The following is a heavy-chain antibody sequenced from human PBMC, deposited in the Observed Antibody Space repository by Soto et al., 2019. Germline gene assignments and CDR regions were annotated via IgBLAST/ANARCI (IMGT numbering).Heavy chain of an antibody. J-gene: IGHJ4*02. V-gene: IGHV4-59*12. CDR2: IYYSGST. D-gene: IGHD6-19*01. Sequence: SETLSLTCTISGGSISGYYLTWIRQPPGKGLEWIGSIYYSGSTYYNPSLKSRVTISVDRSKNQFSLKLSSVTAADTAVYYCARAGGLGAVAVDYWGQGTLVTVSS. CDR1: GGSISGYY. CDR3: ARAGGLGAVAVDY.